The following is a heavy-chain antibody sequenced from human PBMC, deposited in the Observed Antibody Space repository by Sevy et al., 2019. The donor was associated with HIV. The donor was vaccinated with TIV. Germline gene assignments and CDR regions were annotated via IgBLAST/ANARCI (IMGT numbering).Heavy chain of an antibody. J-gene: IGHJ4*02. CDR1: GYSFTTYW. D-gene: IGHD3-10*01. CDR3: ARKHSYGSGNFYIFDS. V-gene: IGHV5-51*01. CDR2: IFPGDSDT. Sequence: GESLKISGKGFGYSFTTYWIGWVRQTPGKGLEWMGIIFPGDSDTTYSPSFQGQCTISVDKSITTAYLKWCSLKASDTAMYYCARKHSYGSGNFYIFDSWGQGTLVTVSS.